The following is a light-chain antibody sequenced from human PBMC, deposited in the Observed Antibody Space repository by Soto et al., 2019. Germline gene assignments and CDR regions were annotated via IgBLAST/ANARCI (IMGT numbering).Light chain of an antibody. Sequence: EIVLSQSPATLSLSPGERATLSCRASQSVNSDLAWFQQKPGQAPRLLIYEVSNRATGIPARFSGSGSGTDFTLTISSLQPEDFATYYCVQDYNYPQTFGQGTKVDIK. CDR1: QSVNSD. V-gene: IGKV3-11*01. CDR2: EVS. J-gene: IGKJ1*01. CDR3: VQDYNYPQT.